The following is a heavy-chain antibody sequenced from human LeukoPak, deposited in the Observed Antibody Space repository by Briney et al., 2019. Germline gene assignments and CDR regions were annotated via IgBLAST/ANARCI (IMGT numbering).Heavy chain of an antibody. CDR1: GGTFSSHA. V-gene: IGHV1-69*05. Sequence: ASVKVSCKASGGTFSSHAISWVRQAPGQGLEWVGGIIPIFGTTNYAQKFQGRVTITTDESTSTGYMELRSLRSDDTAVYYCARGRLGMASTPAPFDYWGQGTLVTVSS. D-gene: IGHD5-24*01. CDR2: IIPIFGTT. CDR3: ARGRLGMASTPAPFDY. J-gene: IGHJ4*02.